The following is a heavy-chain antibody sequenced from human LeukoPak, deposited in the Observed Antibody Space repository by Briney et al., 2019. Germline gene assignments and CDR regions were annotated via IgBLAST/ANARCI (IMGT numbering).Heavy chain of an antibody. J-gene: IGHJ4*02. D-gene: IGHD3-10*01. CDR2: INHSGST. CDR1: GGSFSGYY. CDR3: ARDFGV. V-gene: IGHV4-34*01. Sequence: PSETLSLTCAVYGGSFSGYYWSWIRQPPGKGLEWIGEINHSGSTNYNPSLKSRVTISVDTSKNQFSLKLSSVTAADTAVYYCARDFGVWGQGTLVTVSS.